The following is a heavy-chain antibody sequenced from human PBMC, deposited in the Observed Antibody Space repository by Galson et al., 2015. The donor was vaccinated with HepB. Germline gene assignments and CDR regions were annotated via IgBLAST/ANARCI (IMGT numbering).Heavy chain of an antibody. Sequence: SLRLSCAASGFTVSSNYMSWVRQAPGKGLEWVSVIYSGGSTYYADSVKGRFTISRDNSKNTLYLQMNSLIAEDTAVYYCARGMVGATAFDYWGQGTLVTVSS. CDR3: ARGMVGATAFDY. CDR2: IYSGGST. CDR1: GFTVSSNY. V-gene: IGHV3-66*01. D-gene: IGHD1-26*01. J-gene: IGHJ4*02.